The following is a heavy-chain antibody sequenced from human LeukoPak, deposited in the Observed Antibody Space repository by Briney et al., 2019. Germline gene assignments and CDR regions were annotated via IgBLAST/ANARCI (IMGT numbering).Heavy chain of an antibody. V-gene: IGHV1-2*06. Sequence: ASVKVSCKASGYTFTCYYMHWVRQAPGQGLEWMGRINPNSGGTNYAQRFQGRVTMTRDTSISTAYMELSRLRSDDTAVYYCAREVPAAPGDYWGQGTLVTVSS. CDR2: INPNSGGT. J-gene: IGHJ4*02. CDR1: GYTFTCYY. CDR3: AREVPAAPGDY. D-gene: IGHD2-2*01.